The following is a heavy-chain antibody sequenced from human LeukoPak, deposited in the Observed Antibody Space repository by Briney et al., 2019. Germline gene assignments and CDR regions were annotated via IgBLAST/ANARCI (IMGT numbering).Heavy chain of an antibody. CDR1: GYTFTGYY. CDR2: INPNSGGT. CDR3: ARGGYYYGSGSPPHFDY. J-gene: IGHJ4*02. D-gene: IGHD3-10*01. V-gene: IGHV1-2*06. Sequence: GASVKVSRKASGYTFTGYYMHWVRQAPGQGLEWMGRINPNSGGTNYAQKFRGRVTMTRDTSISTAYLEMSRLRSDDTAVYYCARGGYYYGSGSPPHFDYWGQGTLVTVSS.